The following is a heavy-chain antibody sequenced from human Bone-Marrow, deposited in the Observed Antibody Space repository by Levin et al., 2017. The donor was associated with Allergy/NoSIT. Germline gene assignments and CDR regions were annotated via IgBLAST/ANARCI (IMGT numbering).Heavy chain of an antibody. CDR1: GLSFSTYA. CDR3: AARHLDY. CDR2: ISSSSHPI. Sequence: GGSLRLSCSASGLSFSTYAMIWVRQAPGKGLEWVSYISSSSHPIYYADSVKGRFTISRDNAKNSVYLQMTDLRGEDTAVYYCAARHLDYWGQGTLVTVSS. J-gene: IGHJ4*02. V-gene: IGHV3-48*04.